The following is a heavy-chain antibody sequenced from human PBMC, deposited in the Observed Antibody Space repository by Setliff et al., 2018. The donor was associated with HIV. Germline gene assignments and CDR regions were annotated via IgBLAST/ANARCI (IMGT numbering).Heavy chain of an antibody. D-gene: IGHD2-21*02. CDR3: ARHSPYGGNSGAFDI. Sequence: GASVKVSCKASGYIVTTYYIHXVRQAPGQGLEWMGIFNPSGGTTTYAQTFQGRATMTRDTSTSTVYMELSSLRSEDTAVYYCARHSPYGGNSGAFDIWGQGTMVT. CDR2: FNPSGGTT. CDR1: GYIVTTYY. V-gene: IGHV1-46*01. J-gene: IGHJ3*02.